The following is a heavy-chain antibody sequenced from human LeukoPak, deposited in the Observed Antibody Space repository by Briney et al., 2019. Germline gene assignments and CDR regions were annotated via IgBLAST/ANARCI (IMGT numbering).Heavy chain of an antibody. V-gene: IGHV4-61*02. D-gene: IGHD3-10*01. CDR1: GGSISSGSYY. CDR3: ARDLYYGSGSQFDY. J-gene: IGHJ4*02. CDR2: IYTSGST. Sequence: SQTLSRTCTVSGGSISSGSYYWSWIRQPAGKGLQWIGRIYTSGSTNYNPSLKSRVTISVDTSKNQFSLKLSSVTAADTAVYYCARDLYYGSGSQFDYWGQGTPVTVSS.